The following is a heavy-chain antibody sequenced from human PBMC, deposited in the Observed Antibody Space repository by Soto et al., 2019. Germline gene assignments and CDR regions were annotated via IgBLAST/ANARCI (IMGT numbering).Heavy chain of an antibody. D-gene: IGHD5-12*01. CDR1: GFIFSSYS. V-gene: IGHV3-21*01. Sequence: GGSLRLSCAASGFIFSSYSMNWVRQAPGKGLEWISSMSSRSDYIYYADSLKGRFTISRDNAKNSLYLQMNSVRADDTAVYYCAREVDFGFDYWGQGTPVTVSS. CDR2: MSSRSDYI. CDR3: AREVDFGFDY. J-gene: IGHJ4*02.